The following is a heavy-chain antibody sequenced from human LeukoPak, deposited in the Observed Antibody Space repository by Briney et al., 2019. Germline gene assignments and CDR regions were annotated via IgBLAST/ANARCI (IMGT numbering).Heavy chain of an antibody. V-gene: IGHV1-18*01. CDR1: GYTFTSYG. CDR2: ISAYNGNT. CDR3: ARVGTVLMVYARWDYFDY. J-gene: IGHJ4*02. D-gene: IGHD2-8*01. Sequence: ASVKVSCKASGYTFTSYGISWVRQAPGQGLEWMGWISAYNGNTNYAQKLQGRVTMTTDTSTSTAYMELRSLRSDDTAVYYCARVGTVLMVYARWDYFDYWGQGTLVTVSS.